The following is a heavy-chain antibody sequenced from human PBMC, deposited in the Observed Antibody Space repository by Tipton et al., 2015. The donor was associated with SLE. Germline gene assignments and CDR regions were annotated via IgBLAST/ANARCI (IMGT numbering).Heavy chain of an antibody. CDR3: ARGGTAMAYWYFDP. D-gene: IGHD5-18*01. V-gene: IGHV4-59*08. CDR1: GGSISSYY. J-gene: IGHJ2*01. Sequence: TLSLTCTVSGGSISSYYWSWIRQPPGKGLEWIGYIYYSGSTNYNPSLKSRVTISVDTSKNQFSLKLGSVTAADTAVYYCARGGTAMAYWYFDPWGRGTLVTVSS. CDR2: IYYSGST.